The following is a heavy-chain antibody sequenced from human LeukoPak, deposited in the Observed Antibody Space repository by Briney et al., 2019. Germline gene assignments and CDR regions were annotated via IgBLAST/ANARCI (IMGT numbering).Heavy chain of an antibody. V-gene: IGHV3-23*01. Sequence: GGSLRLSCAASGFTFSSYAMSWVRQAPGKGLEWVSAISGSVGSTYYADSVKGRFTISRDNSKNTLYLQMNSLRAEDTAVYYCAKDLTAYCGGDCYSGGYFDYWGQGTLVTVSS. CDR2: ISGSVGST. J-gene: IGHJ4*02. CDR3: AKDLTAYCGGDCYSGGYFDY. CDR1: GFTFSSYA. D-gene: IGHD2-21*02.